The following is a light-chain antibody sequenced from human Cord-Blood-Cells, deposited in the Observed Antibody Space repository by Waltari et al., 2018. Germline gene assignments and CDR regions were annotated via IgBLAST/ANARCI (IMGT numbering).Light chain of an antibody. V-gene: IGLV9-49*01. CDR3: GADHGSGSNFVLV. Sequence: QPVLTLPPSASASLGASPTLTSTLSRGYSNYKVDWYQHTQGKGPRFGMRGGTGGIVGSKGDGIPDRFSVLGSGLNRYLTIKNIQEEDESDYHCGADHGSGSNFVLVFGGGTKLTVL. J-gene: IGLJ3*02. CDR1: RGYSNYK. CDR2: GGTGGIVG.